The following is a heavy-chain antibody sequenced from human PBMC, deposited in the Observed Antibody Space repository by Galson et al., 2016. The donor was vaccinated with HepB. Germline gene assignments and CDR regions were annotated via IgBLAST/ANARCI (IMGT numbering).Heavy chain of an antibody. V-gene: IGHV3-23*01. Sequence: SLRLSCAASGFTFTTYAINRFRQTPGKGLEWVSAISTNGDTTFYADSVKGRFSVFRDNSRYAVYLQMNTLRAEDTAVYYCAKADQSSYFDYWGQGTLVTASS. CDR1: GFTFTTYA. CDR3: AKADQSSYFDY. J-gene: IGHJ4*02. CDR2: ISTNGDTT. D-gene: IGHD2-2*01.